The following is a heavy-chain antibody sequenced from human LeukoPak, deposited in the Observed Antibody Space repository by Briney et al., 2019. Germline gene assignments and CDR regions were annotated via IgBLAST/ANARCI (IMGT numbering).Heavy chain of an antibody. CDR1: GFTFSSYW. Sequence: GGSLRLSCAASGFTFSSYWMHWVRQAPGKGLVWVSRINSDGSSTSYADSVKGRFTISRDNAKNTLYLQMNSLRAEDTAVYYCARGGSYYDILTGYPLDVWGQGTTVTVSS. D-gene: IGHD3-9*01. CDR3: ARGGSYYDILTGYPLDV. CDR2: INSDGSST. V-gene: IGHV3-74*01. J-gene: IGHJ6*02.